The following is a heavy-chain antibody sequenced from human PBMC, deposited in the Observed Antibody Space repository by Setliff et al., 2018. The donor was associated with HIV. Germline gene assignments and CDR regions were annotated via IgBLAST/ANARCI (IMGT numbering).Heavy chain of an antibody. Sequence: ASETLSLTCTVSGGSISSSSYYWGWIRQPPGKGLEWIGSIYYSGSTYYNPSLTSPVTISVDTSKNQFSLKLRSVTAADTAVYWCAREDSSYHYFDSWGQGMLVTVSS. D-gene: IGHD3-22*01. CDR2: IYYSGST. V-gene: IGHV4-39*02. CDR3: AREDSSYHYFDS. CDR1: GGSISSSSYY. J-gene: IGHJ4*02.